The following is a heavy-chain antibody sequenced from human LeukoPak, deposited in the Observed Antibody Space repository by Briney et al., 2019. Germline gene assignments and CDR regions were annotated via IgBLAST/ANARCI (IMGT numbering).Heavy chain of an antibody. Sequence: AAVKGSCKASGGTFRSYAIGWVRQAPGQGREWRGEILPIFGTANYAQKFQGRVKITADEYTSTDYIELSSLRSEDTAVYYCAREGYGPVNDAFDIWGQGTMVTVSS. J-gene: IGHJ3*02. CDR2: ILPIFGTA. D-gene: IGHD5-18*01. V-gene: IGHV1-69*13. CDR1: GGTFRSYA. CDR3: AREGYGPVNDAFDI.